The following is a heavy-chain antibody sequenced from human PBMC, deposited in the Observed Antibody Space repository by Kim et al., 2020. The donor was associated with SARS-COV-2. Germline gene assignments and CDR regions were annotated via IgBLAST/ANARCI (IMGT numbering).Heavy chain of an antibody. V-gene: IGHV3-53*01. D-gene: IGHD3-9*01. Sequence: SVKGRFTISRDNSKNSLYLQMNGLRAEDTAVYYCAREGGTTGRYYYGMDVWGQGTTVTVSS. J-gene: IGHJ6*02. CDR3: AREGGTTGRYYYGMDV.